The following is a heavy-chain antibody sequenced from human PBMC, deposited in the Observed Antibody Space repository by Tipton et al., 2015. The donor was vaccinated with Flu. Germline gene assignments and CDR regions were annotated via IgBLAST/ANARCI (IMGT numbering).Heavy chain of an antibody. Sequence: TLSLTCSVSDDSVRSDYYWGWIRQSPGKGLEWIGNSYHTGNTYYNPTLKSRATISVDRSKNQFSLKLNSVTAADTAVYYCARDGAGYNGAFDMWGQGTMVTVSS. CDR3: ARDGAGYNGAFDM. D-gene: IGHD5-24*01. V-gene: IGHV4-38-2*02. J-gene: IGHJ3*02. CDR1: DDSVRSDYY. CDR2: SYHTGNT.